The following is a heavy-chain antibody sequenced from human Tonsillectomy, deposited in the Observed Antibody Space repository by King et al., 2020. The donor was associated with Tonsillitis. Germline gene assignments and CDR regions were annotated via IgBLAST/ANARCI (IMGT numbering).Heavy chain of an antibody. CDR2: IKSKTDGGTT. CDR1: GFTFSKAW. D-gene: IGHD6-13*01. V-gene: IGHV3-15*07. Sequence: QLVQSGGGLVKPGVSLRLSCAASGFTFSKAWMNWVRQAPGKGLEWVGRIKSKTDGGTTDYAAPVKGRFTISRDDSKNTLYLQMNSLKTEDTAVYHCTTYSSSWAWYFDYWGQGTLVTVSS. CDR3: TTYSSSWAWYFDY. J-gene: IGHJ4*02.